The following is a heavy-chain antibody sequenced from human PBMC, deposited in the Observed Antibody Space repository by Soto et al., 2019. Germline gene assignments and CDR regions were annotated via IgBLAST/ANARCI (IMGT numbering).Heavy chain of an antibody. CDR3: ARVVKAGDYGDYGRYYFDY. J-gene: IGHJ4*01. V-gene: IGHV1-18*04. D-gene: IGHD4-17*01. Sequence: QVQLVQSGAKVKKPGASVKVSCKASGYTFTTYGITWVRQAPGQGLEWMGWISAYSGNTNYAQKLQGRFTVTTDTSANTAYMDLRSLRSDDTAVYYCARVVKAGDYGDYGRYYFDYWGHGTLVTVSS. CDR2: ISAYSGNT. CDR1: GYTFTTYG.